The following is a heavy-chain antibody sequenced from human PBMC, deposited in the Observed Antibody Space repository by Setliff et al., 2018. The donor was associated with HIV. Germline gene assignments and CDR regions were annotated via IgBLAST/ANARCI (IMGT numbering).Heavy chain of an antibody. J-gene: IGHJ4*02. CDR2: INPSGGST. CDR3: ARHASTWYYDTSGPHFDY. Sequence: ASVKVSCKASGYTFTTYAMIWVRQAPGQSLEWMGIINPSGGSTSYAQKFQGRVTMTGDTSTSTAYMELRSLRSDDTAVYYCARHASTWYYDTSGPHFDYWGQGTLVTVSS. CDR1: GYTFTTYA. D-gene: IGHD3-22*01. V-gene: IGHV1-46*01.